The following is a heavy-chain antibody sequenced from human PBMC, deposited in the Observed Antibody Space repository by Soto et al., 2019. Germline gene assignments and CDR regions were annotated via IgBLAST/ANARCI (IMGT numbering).Heavy chain of an antibody. V-gene: IGHV3-23*01. CDR3: VRGPPWSGFFDY. D-gene: IGHD3-3*01. CDR1: VFTFITYG. Sequence: PGWSLRLSCASSVFTFITYGMRWVRQAPGKGLQWVSSISGSFGSSSGSTHYADSVKGRFTISRDTSQNTVYLQMNSLRAEDTAEYYCVRGPPWSGFFDYWGQGILVTVSS. CDR2: ISGSFGSSSGST. J-gene: IGHJ4*02.